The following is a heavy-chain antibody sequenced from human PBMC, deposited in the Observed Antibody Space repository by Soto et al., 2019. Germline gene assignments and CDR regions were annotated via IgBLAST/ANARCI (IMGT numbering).Heavy chain of an antibody. CDR1: GFTFSSYG. Sequence: GGSLRLSCAASGFTFSSYGMHWVRQAPGKGLEWVAVISYEGSNKYYADSVKGRFTISRDNSKNTLYLQMNSLRAEDTAVYYCARDGGIPYGMDVSGQGTTVTVPS. D-gene: IGHD3-16*01. J-gene: IGHJ6*02. V-gene: IGHV3-33*01. CDR2: ISYEGSNK. CDR3: ARDGGIPYGMDV.